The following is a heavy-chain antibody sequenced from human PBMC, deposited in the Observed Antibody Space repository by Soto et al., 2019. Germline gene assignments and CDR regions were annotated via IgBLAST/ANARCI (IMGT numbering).Heavy chain of an antibody. Sequence: GAPVKVSSKASGGTFSSYAISWVRQAPGQGLEWMGGIIPIFGTANYAQKFQGRVTITADESTSTAYMELSSLRSEDTAVYYCARETTAEQWLVYWGQGTLVTVSS. CDR3: ARETTAEQWLVY. J-gene: IGHJ4*02. D-gene: IGHD6-19*01. V-gene: IGHV1-69*13. CDR1: GGTFSSYA. CDR2: IIPIFGTA.